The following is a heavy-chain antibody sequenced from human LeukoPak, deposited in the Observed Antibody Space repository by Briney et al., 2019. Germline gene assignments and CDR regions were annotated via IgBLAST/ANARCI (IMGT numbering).Heavy chain of an antibody. V-gene: IGHV3-23*01. CDR2: ISSSGGST. CDR1: GFTFSDYY. CDR3: AKPTRITIFGVESGDAFDI. J-gene: IGHJ3*02. Sequence: PGGSLRLSCAASGFTFSDYYMSWIRQAPGKGLEWVSSISSSGGSTNYADSVKGRFTISRDNSKSTLYLQMDSLRAEDTALYYCAKPTRITIFGVESGDAFDIWGQGTMVIVSS. D-gene: IGHD3-3*01.